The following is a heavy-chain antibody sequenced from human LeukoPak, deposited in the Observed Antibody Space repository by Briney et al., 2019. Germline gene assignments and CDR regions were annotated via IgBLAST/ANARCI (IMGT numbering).Heavy chain of an antibody. V-gene: IGHV1-2*02. CDR3: ARGLRFLEWFYGMDV. Sequence: ASVKVSCKASGYTFTGYYMHWVRQAPGQGLEWIGWINPNSGGTNYAQKFQGRVTMTRDTSISTAYMELSRLRSDDTAVYYCARGLRFLEWFYGMDVWGQGTTVTVSS. D-gene: IGHD3-3*01. J-gene: IGHJ6*02. CDR2: INPNSGGT. CDR1: GYTFTGYY.